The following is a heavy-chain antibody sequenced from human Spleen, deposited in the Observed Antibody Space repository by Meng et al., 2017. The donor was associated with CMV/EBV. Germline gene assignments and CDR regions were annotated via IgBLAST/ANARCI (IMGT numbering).Heavy chain of an antibody. CDR1: GGLISLYY. Sequence: QVATQETGQGAAKPSAPLLLTVTVSGGLISLYYWSWNRQPAGKGLEWIGRIYTSGSTNYNPSLKRRFTMSVDTSKNQFSLKLSSVTAADTAVYYCAREVMGRFGNWFDPWGQGTLVTVSS. CDR3: AREVMGRFGNWFDP. V-gene: IGHV4-4*07. D-gene: IGHD2-8*01. J-gene: IGHJ5*02. CDR2: IYTSGST.